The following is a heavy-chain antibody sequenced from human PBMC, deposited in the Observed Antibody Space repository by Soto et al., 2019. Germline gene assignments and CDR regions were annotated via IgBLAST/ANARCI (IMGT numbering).Heavy chain of an antibody. CDR1: GGTFSSYA. V-gene: IGHV1-69*01. D-gene: IGHD1-26*01. J-gene: IGHJ6*02. CDR2: IIPIFGTA. Sequence: QVQLVQSGAEVKKPGSSVKVSCKASGGTFSSYAISWVRQAPGQGLEWMGGIIPIFGTANYAQKFQGRVTITADESTSTAYMELSSLRSEDTAVYYCARDLIQWELSYYYYYGRDVWGQGTTVTVSS. CDR3: ARDLIQWELSYYYYYGRDV.